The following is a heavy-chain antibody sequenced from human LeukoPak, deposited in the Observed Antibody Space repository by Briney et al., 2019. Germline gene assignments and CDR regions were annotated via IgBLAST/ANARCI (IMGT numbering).Heavy chain of an antibody. J-gene: IGHJ6*03. CDR3: ARGATFRGTYYMDV. D-gene: IGHD3-10*01. CDR1: GGPISTHY. Sequence: PSETLSLTCIVSGGPISTHYWSWSRQPPGKGLEWIGYNDYSGSTNYNPSLKSRVTISVDTSKYQFSLKLNSVTAADTAVYYCARGATFRGTYYMDVWGKGTTVTVSS. V-gene: IGHV4-59*11. CDR2: NDYSGST.